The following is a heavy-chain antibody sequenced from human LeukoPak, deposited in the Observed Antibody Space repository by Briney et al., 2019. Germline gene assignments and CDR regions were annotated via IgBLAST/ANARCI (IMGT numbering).Heavy chain of an antibody. CDR1: GFTFSSYS. CDR2: ISNTGSTI. D-gene: IGHD6-6*01. V-gene: IGHV3-48*01. Sequence: GGSLRLSCAASGFTFSSYSMNWVRQAPGKGLEWVSYISNTGSTIYYADSVRGRFTISRDNAKNSLYLQMNSLRAEDTAVYYCARGPYTSSNYFDYWGQGTLVTASS. CDR3: ARGPYTSSNYFDY. J-gene: IGHJ4*02.